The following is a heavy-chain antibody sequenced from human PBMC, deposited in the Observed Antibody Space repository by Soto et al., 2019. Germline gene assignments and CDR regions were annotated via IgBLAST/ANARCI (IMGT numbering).Heavy chain of an antibody. CDR3: ARALIAARPFRWFDP. Sequence: PSETLSLTCAVYGGSFSGYYWSWIRQPPGKGLEWIGEINHSGSTNYNPSLKSRVTISVDTSKNQFSLKLSSVTAADTAVYYCARALIAARPFRWFDPWGQGTLVTVSS. CDR2: INHSGST. D-gene: IGHD6-6*01. V-gene: IGHV4-34*01. CDR1: GGSFSGYY. J-gene: IGHJ5*02.